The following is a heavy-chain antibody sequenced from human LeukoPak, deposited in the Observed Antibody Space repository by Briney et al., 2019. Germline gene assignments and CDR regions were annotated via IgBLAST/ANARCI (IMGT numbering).Heavy chain of an antibody. CDR2: ISYDGSNK. J-gene: IGHJ6*02. CDR3: AKVRIVGATLYYYGMDV. D-gene: IGHD1-26*01. V-gene: IGHV3-30*18. CDR1: GFTFSSYG. Sequence: PGGSLRLSCAASGFTFSSYGMHWVRQAPGKGLEWVAVISYDGSNKYYADSVKGRFTISRDNSKNTLYLQMNSLRAEDTAVYYCAKVRIVGATLYYYGMDVWGQGTTVTVSS.